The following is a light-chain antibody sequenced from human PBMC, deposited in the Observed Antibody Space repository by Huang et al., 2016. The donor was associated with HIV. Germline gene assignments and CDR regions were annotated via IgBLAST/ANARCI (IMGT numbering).Light chain of an antibody. V-gene: IGKV1-39*01. Sequence: DIQMTQSPSSLSASVGDRVTITCRASQNINNFLNWYQQKPGKAPIRLIYATSILQSGVPSRFSGSGAGTDFTLTITNLQPEDFATYYCQQSYRTLLTFGGGTKVEIK. J-gene: IGKJ4*01. CDR3: QQSYRTLLT. CDR1: QNINNF. CDR2: ATS.